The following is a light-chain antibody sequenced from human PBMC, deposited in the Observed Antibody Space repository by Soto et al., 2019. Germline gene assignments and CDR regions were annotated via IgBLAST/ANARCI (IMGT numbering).Light chain of an antibody. CDR1: SSDVGHYNY. V-gene: IGLV2-14*01. Sequence: QSALTQPASGSGFPGQSITISCTGTSSDVGHYNYVSWYQQHPGKAPKVVIYDVSNRPSGISNRFSGSKSGNTASLTISGLQAEDEADYYCSSYTSSSTPNVFGTGTKVTVL. CDR3: SSYTSSSTPNV. J-gene: IGLJ1*01. CDR2: DVS.